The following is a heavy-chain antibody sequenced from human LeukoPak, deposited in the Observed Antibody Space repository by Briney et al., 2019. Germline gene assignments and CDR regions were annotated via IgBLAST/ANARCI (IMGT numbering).Heavy chain of an antibody. D-gene: IGHD1-26*01. CDR3: ARLLPSGSYEGPDF. CDR2: IYTSGST. CDR1: GGSISSGSYY. Sequence: SQTLSLTCTVSGGSISSGSYYWSWIRQPAGKGLEWIGRIYTSGSTNYNPSLKSRVTISVDTSKNQFSLKLSSVTAADTAVYYCARLLPSGSYEGPDFWGQGTLVTVSS. V-gene: IGHV4-61*02. J-gene: IGHJ4*02.